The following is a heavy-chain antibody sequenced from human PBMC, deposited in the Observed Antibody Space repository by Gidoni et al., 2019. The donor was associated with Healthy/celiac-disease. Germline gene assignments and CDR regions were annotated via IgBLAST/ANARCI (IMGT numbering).Heavy chain of an antibody. J-gene: IGHJ4*02. CDR2: ISGSGGST. D-gene: IGHD5-12*01. Sequence: EVQLLESGGGLVQPGGSLILSCASSGFTFTSYAMSWARQAPGKGLEWVSAISGSGGSTYYADSVKGRFTISRDNSKNTLYLQMNSLRAEDTAVYYCAKGYSGYDPFDYWGQGTLVTVSS. CDR3: AKGYSGYDPFDY. CDR1: GFTFTSYA. V-gene: IGHV3-23*01.